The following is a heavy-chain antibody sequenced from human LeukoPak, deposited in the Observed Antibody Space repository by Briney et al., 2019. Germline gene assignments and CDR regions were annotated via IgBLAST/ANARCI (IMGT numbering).Heavy chain of an antibody. CDR3: ARDGSLWDDFWSGPGWFDP. CDR1: GGSISSYY. Sequence: PSETLSLTCTVSGGSISSYYWSWIRQPPEKGLEWIGYIYYSGSTNYNPSLKSRVTISVDTSKNQFSLKLSSVTAADTAVYYCARDGSLWDDFWSGPGWFDPWGQGTLVTVSS. J-gene: IGHJ5*02. CDR2: IYYSGST. V-gene: IGHV4-59*01. D-gene: IGHD3-3*01.